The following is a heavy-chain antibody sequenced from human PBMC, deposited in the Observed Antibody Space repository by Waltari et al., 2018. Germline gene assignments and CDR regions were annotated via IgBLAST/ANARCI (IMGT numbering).Heavy chain of an antibody. Sequence: QVQLQQWGAGLLTPSENLSLTCAVHGGSFIGYYRSWIHHLPVNGREWIGEINHSGSTNYNPSLKSRVTISVDTSKNQFSLKLSSVTAADTAVYYCARGRRYLGATTWSGRNSKNFDYWGQGTLVTVSS. CDR3: ARGRRYLGATTWSGRNSKNFDY. CDR1: GGSFIGYY. CDR2: INHSGST. D-gene: IGHD1-26*01. V-gene: IGHV4-34*01. J-gene: IGHJ4*02.